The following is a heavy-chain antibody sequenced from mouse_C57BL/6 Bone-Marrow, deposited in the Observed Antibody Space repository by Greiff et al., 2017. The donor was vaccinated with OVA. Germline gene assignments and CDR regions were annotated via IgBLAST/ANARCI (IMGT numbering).Heavy chain of an antibody. V-gene: IGHV3-6*01. Sequence: DVQLQESGPGLVKPSQSLSLTCSVTGYSITSGYYWNWIRQFPGNKLEWMGYISYDGSNNYNPSLKNRISITRDTSKNQFFLKLNSVTTEDTATYYCARRDYGSTSYAMDYWGQGTSVTVSS. CDR3: ARRDYGSTSYAMDY. J-gene: IGHJ4*01. D-gene: IGHD1-1*01. CDR2: ISYDGSN. CDR1: GYSITSGYY.